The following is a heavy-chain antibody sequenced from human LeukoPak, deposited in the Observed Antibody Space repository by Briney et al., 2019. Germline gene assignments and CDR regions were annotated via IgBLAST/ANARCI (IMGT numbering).Heavy chain of an antibody. Sequence: SETLSLTCTVSGASISSSRYYWGWIRQPPGKGLEWIGSISYSGTTYYNPSLKSRGSISVDTSRNQFSLKLSSVTAADTAVYYCARGSFPPGGYWGQGTLVTVSS. CDR2: ISYSGTT. J-gene: IGHJ4*02. D-gene: IGHD2/OR15-2a*01. CDR3: ARGSFPPGGY. CDR1: GASISSSRYY. V-gene: IGHV4-39*07.